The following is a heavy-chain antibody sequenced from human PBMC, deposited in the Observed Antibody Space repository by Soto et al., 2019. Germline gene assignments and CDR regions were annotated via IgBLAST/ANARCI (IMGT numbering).Heavy chain of an antibody. CDR1: GYTFTGFG. CDR2: ISVYNGNT. V-gene: IGHV1-18*01. Sequence: GASVKVSCKASGYTFTGFGISWVRQAPGQGLEWMGWISVYNGNTNYAQKFQDRVTMTTDTSTNTAYMELRSLRSDDTAVYYCVRDDPGEPLDYFYYYGMDVWGQGTTVTISS. J-gene: IGHJ6*02. CDR3: VRDDPGEPLDYFYYYGMDV. D-gene: IGHD3-16*01.